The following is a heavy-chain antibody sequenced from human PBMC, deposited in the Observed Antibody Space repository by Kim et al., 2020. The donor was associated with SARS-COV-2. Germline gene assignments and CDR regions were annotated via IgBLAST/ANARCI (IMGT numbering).Heavy chain of an antibody. D-gene: IGHD1-7*01. CDR1: GFTFSSYG. J-gene: IGHJ6*02. CDR3: ARGNELPPYYYYYGMDV. CDR2: IWYDGSNK. V-gene: IGHV3-33*01. Sequence: GGSLRLSCAASGFTFSSYGMHWVRQAPGKGLEWVAVIWYDGSNKYYADSVKGRFTISRDNSKNTLYLQMNSLRAEDTAVYYCARGNELPPYYYYYGMDVWGQGTTVTVSS.